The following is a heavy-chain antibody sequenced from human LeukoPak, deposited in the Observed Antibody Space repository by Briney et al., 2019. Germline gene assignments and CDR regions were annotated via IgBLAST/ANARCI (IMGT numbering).Heavy chain of an antibody. CDR3: ARDGPLSEDVVVPAPI. J-gene: IGHJ3*02. V-gene: IGHV3-53*01. CDR2: IYSGGST. Sequence: GGSLRPSCAASGFTVSSNYMSWVRQAPGKGLEWVSVIYSGGSTYYADSVKGRFTISRDNSKNTLYLQMNSLRAEDTAVYYCARDGPLSEDVVVPAPIWGQGTMVTVSS. CDR1: GFTVSSNY. D-gene: IGHD2-2*01.